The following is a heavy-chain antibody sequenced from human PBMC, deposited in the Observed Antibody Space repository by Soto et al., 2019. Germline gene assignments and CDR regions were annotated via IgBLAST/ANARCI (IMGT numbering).Heavy chain of an antibody. D-gene: IGHD2-21*02. CDR2: IYYSGST. Sequence: SETLSLTCTFSCGSISSSSYYWGWIRQPPGKGLEWIGSIYYSGSTYYNPSLKSRVTISVDTSKNQFSLKLSSVTAADTAVYYCARTGYCGGDCPYYFDYWGQGTLVTVSS. CDR3: ARTGYCGGDCPYYFDY. J-gene: IGHJ4*02. CDR1: CGSISSSSYY. V-gene: IGHV4-39*01.